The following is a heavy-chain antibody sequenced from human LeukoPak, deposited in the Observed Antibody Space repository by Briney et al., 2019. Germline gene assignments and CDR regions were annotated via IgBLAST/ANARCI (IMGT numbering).Heavy chain of an antibody. J-gene: IGHJ4*02. CDR3: ARTNGIAARLGGY. CDR2: ISSSSSYI. V-gene: IGHV3-21*01. Sequence: GGSLRLSCAASGFTFSSYSMNWVRQAPGKGLEWVSSISSSSSYIYYADSVKGRFTISRDNAKNSLYLQMNSLRAEDTAVYYCARTNGIAARLGGYWGQGTLVTVSS. CDR1: GFTFSSYS. D-gene: IGHD6-6*01.